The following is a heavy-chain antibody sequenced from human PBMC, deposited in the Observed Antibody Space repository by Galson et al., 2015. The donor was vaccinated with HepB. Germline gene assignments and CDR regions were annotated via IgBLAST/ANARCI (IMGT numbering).Heavy chain of an antibody. V-gene: IGHV3-53*01. CDR3: ARRISLVRGIITKPDYYYGMDV. D-gene: IGHD3-10*01. CDR1: GFPVRNHY. J-gene: IGHJ6*02. Sequence: SLRLSCAISGFPVRNHYMSWVRQAPGKGLEWVSIIHSAGSTYYADSVKGRFTISRDNAKDSVYLQLDSLRAEDTAVYYCARRISLVRGIITKPDYYYGMDVWGQGTTVTVAS. CDR2: IHSAGST.